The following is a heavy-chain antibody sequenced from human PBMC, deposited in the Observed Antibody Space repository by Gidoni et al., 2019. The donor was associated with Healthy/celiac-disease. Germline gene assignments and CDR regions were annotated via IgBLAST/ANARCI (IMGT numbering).Heavy chain of an antibody. CDR1: GYTFTSYA. D-gene: IGHD6-13*01. J-gene: IGHJ4*02. Sequence: QVQLVQSGAEVKKPGASVQVSCKASGYTFTSYAMHWVRQAPGQRLEWMGWINAGNGNTKYSQKCQGRVTITRDTSASTAYMELSSLRSEDTAVYYCARAPGRIAAAGIDYWGQGTLVTVSS. CDR2: INAGNGNT. V-gene: IGHV1-3*01. CDR3: ARAPGRIAAAGIDY.